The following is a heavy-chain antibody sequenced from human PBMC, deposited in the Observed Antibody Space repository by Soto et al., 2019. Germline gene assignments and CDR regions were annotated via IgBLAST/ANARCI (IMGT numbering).Heavy chain of an antibody. CDR3: AFEAFGTGVIPWGVLDL. V-gene: IGHV1-69*08. CDR2: IIPILGTT. Sequence: QVQLVQSGAEVKKPGSSVKVSCKASGGTFSSYNINWVRQAHGQGLERMGRIIPILGTTHYPQKLQGRLTITADKSTTTAYMDLSSLSDEGWAIYYCAFEAFGTGVIPWGVLDLWGQGTMVSVAS. CDR1: GGTFSSYN. D-gene: IGHD3-16*01. J-gene: IGHJ3*01.